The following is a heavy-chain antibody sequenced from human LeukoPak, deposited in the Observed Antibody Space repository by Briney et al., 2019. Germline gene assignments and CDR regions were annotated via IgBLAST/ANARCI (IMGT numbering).Heavy chain of an antibody. V-gene: IGHV3-23*01. CDR2: ISGSGGST. D-gene: IGHD3-3*01. J-gene: IGHJ4*02. CDR1: GFTFSSHA. CDR3: AKDSGAYYDFWSGYYDN. Sequence: PGGSLRLSCAASGFTFSSHAMSWVRQAPGKGLECVSAISGSGGSTYYADSVKGRFTISRDNSKNTLYLQMNSLRAEDTAVYYCAKDSGAYYDFWSGYYDNWGQGTLVTVSS.